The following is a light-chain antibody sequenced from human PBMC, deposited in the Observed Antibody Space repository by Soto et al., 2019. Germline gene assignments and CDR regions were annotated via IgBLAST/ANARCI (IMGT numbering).Light chain of an antibody. CDR3: QLYNPYSSWT. CDR1: QTIDSW. J-gene: IGKJ1*01. Sequence: DIQLTQSPSTLSASVGDRFTITCRASQTIDSWLAWYQQKPGKAPNLLIYDASTLESGVPSRLSGSGSGTEFTLSISSLQPDDFATYYCQLYNPYSSWTFGQGTKVDIK. CDR2: DAS. V-gene: IGKV1-5*01.